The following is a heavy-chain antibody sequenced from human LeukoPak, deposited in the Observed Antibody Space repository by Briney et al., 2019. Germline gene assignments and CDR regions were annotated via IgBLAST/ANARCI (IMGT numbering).Heavy chain of an antibody. CDR3: ARFGDSGYYGSGSHYNFDY. J-gene: IGHJ4*02. V-gene: IGHV1-18*01. CDR1: GYTFTSYG. D-gene: IGHD3-10*01. Sequence: VASVKVSCKASGYTFTSYGISWVRQAPGQGLEWMGWISAYNGNTNYAQKLQGRVTMTTDTSTSTAYMELRSLRSDDTAVYYCARFGDSGYYGSGSHYNFDYWGQGTLVTVSS. CDR2: ISAYNGNT.